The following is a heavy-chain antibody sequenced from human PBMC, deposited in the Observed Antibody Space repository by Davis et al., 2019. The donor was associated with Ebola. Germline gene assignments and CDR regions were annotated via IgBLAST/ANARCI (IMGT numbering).Heavy chain of an antibody. Sequence: MPSETLSLTCTVSGASISSSSYYCGWIRQPPGKGLEWVGSIYYSGSTYYNPSLKSRVTISVDTSKNQFSLKLSSVTAADTAVYYCARLGLLNWFDPWGQGTLVTVSS. CDR2: IYYSGST. J-gene: IGHJ5*02. D-gene: IGHD1-26*01. CDR3: ARLGLLNWFDP. V-gene: IGHV4-39*01. CDR1: GASISSSSYY.